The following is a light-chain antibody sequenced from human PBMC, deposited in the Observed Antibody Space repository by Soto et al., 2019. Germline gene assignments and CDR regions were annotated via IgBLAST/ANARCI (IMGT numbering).Light chain of an antibody. J-gene: IGKJ1*01. CDR1: QSISSD. CDR2: DAS. Sequence: EIVLTQSPATLSLSPGERATVSCRASQSISSDLAWYQQKPGQAPRLLIYDASNSATGIPARFSGSGSGTEFTLTISSLEPEDFAVYYCQQRNSWPQTFGQGTKVEVK. CDR3: QQRNSWPQT. V-gene: IGKV3-11*01.